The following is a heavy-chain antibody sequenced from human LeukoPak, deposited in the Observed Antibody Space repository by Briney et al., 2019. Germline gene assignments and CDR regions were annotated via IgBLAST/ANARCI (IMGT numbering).Heavy chain of an antibody. CDR2: IYYSGST. D-gene: IGHD7-27*01. V-gene: IGHV4-39*07. Sequence: PSETLSLTCTVSGGSISSSSYYWGWIRQPPGKGLEWIGSIYYSGSTYYNPSLKSRVTISVDTSKNQFSLKLSSVTAADTAVYYCARGLNWGSVVAAAFDIWGQGTMVPVTS. CDR3: ARGLNWGSVVAAAFDI. J-gene: IGHJ3*02. CDR1: GGSISSSSYY.